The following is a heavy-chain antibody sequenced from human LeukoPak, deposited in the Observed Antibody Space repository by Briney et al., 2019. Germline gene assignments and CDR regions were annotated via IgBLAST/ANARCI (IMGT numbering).Heavy chain of an antibody. V-gene: IGHV3-21*04. Sequence: GGSLRLSCAASGFTFSSYSMNWVRQAPGKGLEWVSSISSSSSYIYYADSVKGRFTISRDNAKNSLYLQMNSLRAEDTAVYYCVKDWESKSSGWLTRNWFDPWGQGTLVTVSS. CDR1: GFTFSSYS. J-gene: IGHJ5*02. CDR3: VKDWESKSSGWLTRNWFDP. D-gene: IGHD6-19*01. CDR2: ISSSSSYI.